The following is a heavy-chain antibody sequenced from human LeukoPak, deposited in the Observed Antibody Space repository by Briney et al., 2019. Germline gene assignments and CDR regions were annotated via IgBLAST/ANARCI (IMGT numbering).Heavy chain of an antibody. Sequence: SETLSLTCTVSGGSISNYYWSWIRQPPGKGLEWIGYIYYSGSTNYNPSLKSRVTISVDTSKNQFSLKLSSVTAADTAVYYCARDYGYYDSSGYYSHWGQGTLVTVSS. V-gene: IGHV4-59*01. J-gene: IGHJ4*02. CDR3: ARDYGYYDSSGYYSH. CDR2: IYYSGST. D-gene: IGHD3-22*01. CDR1: GGSISNYY.